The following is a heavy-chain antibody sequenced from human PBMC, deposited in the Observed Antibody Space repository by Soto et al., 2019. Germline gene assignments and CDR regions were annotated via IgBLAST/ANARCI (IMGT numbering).Heavy chain of an antibody. V-gene: IGHV4-34*01. CDR2: INHSGST. Sequence: PSETLSLTCAFYVGSFSGYYWSCIRHPPGKGLEWIGEINHSGSTNYNPSLKSRVTISVDTSKNQFSLKLSSVTAADTAVYYCARYYDSSGSEHGDFEYWGQGTRGPVSS. CDR1: VGSFSGYY. CDR3: ARYYDSSGSEHGDFEY. J-gene: IGHJ4*02. D-gene: IGHD3-22*01.